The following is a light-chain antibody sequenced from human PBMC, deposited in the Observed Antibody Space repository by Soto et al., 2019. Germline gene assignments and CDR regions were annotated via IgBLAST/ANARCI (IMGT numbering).Light chain of an antibody. CDR3: QQANSFPLT. Sequence: DMQMTQSPSSLSASVGDRVTITCPASQNINNYLNGYQQKAGKPPKLLIYAASSLQSGVPSRFSGSGSGTDFPLTISSLQPEDFATYYCQQANSFPLTFGGGTKV. CDR1: QNINNY. J-gene: IGKJ4*01. CDR2: AAS. V-gene: IGKV1-12*01.